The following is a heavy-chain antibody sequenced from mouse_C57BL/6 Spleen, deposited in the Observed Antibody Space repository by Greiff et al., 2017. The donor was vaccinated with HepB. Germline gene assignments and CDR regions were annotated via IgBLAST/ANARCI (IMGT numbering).Heavy chain of an antibody. CDR3: ARRGGYGYDRMDY. D-gene: IGHD2-2*01. V-gene: IGHV1-18*01. CDR1: GYTFTDYN. J-gene: IGHJ4*01. CDR2: INPNNGGT. Sequence: VQLQQSGPELVKPGASVKIPCKASGYTFTDYNMDWVKQSHGKSLEWIGVINPNNGGTIYNQKFKGKATLTVDKSSSTAYMELRSLTSEDTAVYYCARRGGYGYDRMDYWGQGTSVTVSS.